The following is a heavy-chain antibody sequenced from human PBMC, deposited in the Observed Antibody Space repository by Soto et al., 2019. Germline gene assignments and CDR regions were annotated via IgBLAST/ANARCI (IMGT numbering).Heavy chain of an antibody. CDR3: ARQIYDSDTGPNFQYYFDS. J-gene: IGHJ4*02. CDR2: IDPSDSQT. CDR1: GYSCAGYW. V-gene: IGHV5-10-1*01. D-gene: IGHD3-22*01. Sequence: EFLKISCKGSGYSCAGYWITWVRRKPGKGLEWMGRIDPSDSQTYYSPSFRGHVTISVTKSITTVFLQWSSLRASDTAMYYCARQIYDSDTGPNFQYYFDSWAQGTPVTVSS.